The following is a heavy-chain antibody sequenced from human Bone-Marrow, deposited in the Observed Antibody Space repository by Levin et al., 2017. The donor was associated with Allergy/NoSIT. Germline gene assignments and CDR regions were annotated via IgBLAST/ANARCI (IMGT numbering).Heavy chain of an antibody. CDR2: ISSSGSTI. V-gene: IGHV3-11*01. CDR1: GFTFSDYY. CDR3: ARFRTGRWLQLPYTPLDY. Sequence: AGGSLRLSCAASGFTFSDYYMSWIRQAPGKGLEWVSYISSSGSTIYYADSVKGRFTISRDNAKNSLYLQMNSLRAEDTAVYYCARFRTGRWLQLPYTPLDYWGQGTLVTVSS. D-gene: IGHD5-24*01. J-gene: IGHJ4*02.